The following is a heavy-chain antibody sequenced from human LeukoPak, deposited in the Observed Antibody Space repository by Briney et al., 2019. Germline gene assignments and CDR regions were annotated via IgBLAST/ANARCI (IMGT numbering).Heavy chain of an antibody. Sequence: GGSLRLSCAASGLTFSSYAMHWVRQAPGKGLEYVSAISSSGGSTYYANSVKGRFTISRDNSKNTLYLQMGSLRAEDMAVYYCARSYYYDSLNPWGQGTLVTVSS. CDR2: ISSSGGST. D-gene: IGHD3-22*01. J-gene: IGHJ5*02. V-gene: IGHV3-64*01. CDR3: ARSYYYDSLNP. CDR1: GLTFSSYA.